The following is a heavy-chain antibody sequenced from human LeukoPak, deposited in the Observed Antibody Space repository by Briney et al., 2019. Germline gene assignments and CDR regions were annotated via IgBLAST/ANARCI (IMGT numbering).Heavy chain of an antibody. D-gene: IGHD6-19*01. CDR2: IWYDGSTQ. CDR3: ARGWGAFDI. CDR1: GFTFSSYG. Sequence: GRSLRLSCVASGFTFSSYGMHWVRQAPGKGLEWVALIWYDGSTQYYAASVKGRFTISRDNSKNTLYLQMNNLRAEDTAVYYCARGWGAFDIWGQGTMVTVSS. V-gene: IGHV3-33*01. J-gene: IGHJ3*02.